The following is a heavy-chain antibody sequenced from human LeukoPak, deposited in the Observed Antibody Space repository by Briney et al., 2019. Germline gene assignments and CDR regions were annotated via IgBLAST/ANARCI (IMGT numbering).Heavy chain of an antibody. J-gene: IGHJ4*02. V-gene: IGHV3-66*01. D-gene: IGHD3-10*01. CDR2: IYSGGST. CDR1: GFTVSSNY. Sequence: GGSLRLSCAASGFTVSSNYMSWVRQAPGKGLEWVSVIYSGGSTYYADSVKGRFTISRDNSKNTLYLQMNSLRAEDTAVYYCARSFRRITMVRGVMGYFDYWGQGTLVTVSS. CDR3: ARSFRRITMVRGVMGYFDY.